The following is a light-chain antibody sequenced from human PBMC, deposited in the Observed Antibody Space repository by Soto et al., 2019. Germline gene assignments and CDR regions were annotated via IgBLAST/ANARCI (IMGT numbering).Light chain of an antibody. CDR2: KAS. J-gene: IGKJ1*01. V-gene: IGKV1-5*03. Sequence: DIQMTQSPSTLSASVGDRVTITCRASQSIGVYLAWYQQKPGKAPNLLIYKASYLASGVPSRFSGGGSGTEFTLTISSLQPDDFATYYCQQYSSYWTFGQGTKVDIK. CDR1: QSIGVY. CDR3: QQYSSYWT.